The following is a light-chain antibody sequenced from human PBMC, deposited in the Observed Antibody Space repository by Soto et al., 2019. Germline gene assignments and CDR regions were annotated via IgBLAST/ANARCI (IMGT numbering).Light chain of an antibody. CDR3: HQHGYSPRS. J-gene: IGKJ4*01. CDR1: QSVSDY. Sequence: EIVLTQSPASLSLSPGERATLSCRAGQSVSDYLAWYQQKPGQPPRLLFFDASNRATGVPARFSAGGSGTDFTLIISRLEPEDFAVYYCHQHGYSPRSFGGGTKVDIK. V-gene: IGKV3-11*01. CDR2: DAS.